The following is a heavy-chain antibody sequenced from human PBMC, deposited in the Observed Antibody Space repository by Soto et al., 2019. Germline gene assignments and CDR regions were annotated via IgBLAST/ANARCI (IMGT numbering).Heavy chain of an antibody. D-gene: IGHD2-2*01. V-gene: IGHV3-21*01. CDR3: AREGGYCSSTSCVENAFDI. J-gene: IGHJ3*02. CDR2: ISSSSSYI. CDR1: GFTFSSYS. Sequence: VQLVESGGGLVKPGGSLRLSCAASGFTFSSYSMNWVRQAPGKGLEWVSSISSSSSYIYYADSVKGRFTISRDNAKNSLYLQMNSLRAEDTAVYYCAREGGYCSSTSCVENAFDIWGQGTMVTVSS.